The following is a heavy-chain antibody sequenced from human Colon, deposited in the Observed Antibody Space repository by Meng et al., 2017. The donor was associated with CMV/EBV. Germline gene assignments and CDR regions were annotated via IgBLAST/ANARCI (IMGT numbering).Heavy chain of an antibody. Sequence: GGSLRLSCVGSGFTFTSYAMSWVRQAPGKGLEWVSGISGSGDTTYYADSVKGRITISRDNSNNSLDLQMNSLGAEDTAVYYCARIWDDFWSGYRYYFYAVDVWGQGTAVTVSS. CDR2: ISGSGDTT. CDR3: ARIWDDFWSGYRYYFYAVDV. CDR1: GFTFTSYA. D-gene: IGHD3-3*01. J-gene: IGHJ6*02. V-gene: IGHV3-23*01.